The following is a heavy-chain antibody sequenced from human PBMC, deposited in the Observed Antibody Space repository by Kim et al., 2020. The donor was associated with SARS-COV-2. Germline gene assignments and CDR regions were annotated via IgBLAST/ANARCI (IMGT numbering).Heavy chain of an antibody. Sequence: GASLKISCKGSGYSFTSYWIGWVRQMPGKGLEWMGIIYPGDSDTRYSPSFQGQVTISADKSISTAYLQWSSLKASDTAMYYCARWGENSYYDILTGWAAYYFDYWGQGTLVTVSS. CDR2: IYPGDSDT. J-gene: IGHJ4*02. V-gene: IGHV5-51*01. CDR1: GYSFTSYW. CDR3: ARWGENSYYDILTGWAAYYFDY. D-gene: IGHD3-9*01.